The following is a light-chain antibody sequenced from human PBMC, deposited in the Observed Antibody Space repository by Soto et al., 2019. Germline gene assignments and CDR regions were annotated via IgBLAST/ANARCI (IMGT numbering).Light chain of an antibody. Sequence: EFVLTRPPGTLSLSPGERATLSCRASQTVRNNYLAWYQQKPGQSPTLLIYAASSRATGILDRCSSGGSWANYTILIISREHEDYVVYYCWQFRSYQLTFGGGTKVDIK. V-gene: IGKV3-20*01. J-gene: IGKJ4*01. CDR2: AAS. CDR1: QTVRNNY. CDR3: WQFRSYQLT.